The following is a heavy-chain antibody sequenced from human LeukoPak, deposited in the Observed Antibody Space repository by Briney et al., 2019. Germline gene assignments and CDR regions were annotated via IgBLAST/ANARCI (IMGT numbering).Heavy chain of an antibody. D-gene: IGHD1-1*01. V-gene: IGHV3-48*03. CDR3: ARSVPEPRAGMGPLDY. Sequence: PGGSLRLSCAASAFIFSDYEMHWVRQAPGKGLEWLSYINTFSTAMYYADSVKGRFTISRDNAKNSVFLQMNSLRVDDTALYFCARSVPEPRAGMGPLDYWGQGTPVTVSS. J-gene: IGHJ4*02. CDR2: INTFSTAM. CDR1: AFIFSDYE.